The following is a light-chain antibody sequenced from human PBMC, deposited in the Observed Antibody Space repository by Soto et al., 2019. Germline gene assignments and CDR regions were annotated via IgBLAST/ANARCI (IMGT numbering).Light chain of an antibody. Sequence: IVMTQSPDTLSVSPGEGATLSCRASQRISTNLAWYQQRPGQAPRLLIYDASTRATGIPARFSGSGSGTECTLTISSLQSEDSAVYYCQQSHNRPSFGPGTKVEIQ. CDR1: QRISTN. V-gene: IGKV3D-15*01. CDR2: DAS. CDR3: QQSHNRPS. J-gene: IGKJ3*01.